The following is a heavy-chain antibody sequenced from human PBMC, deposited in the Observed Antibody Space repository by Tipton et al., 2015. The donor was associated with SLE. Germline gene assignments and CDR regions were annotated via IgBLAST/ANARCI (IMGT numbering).Heavy chain of an antibody. Sequence: TLSLTCTVSGGSISSSAYYWGWIRQPPGKGLEWIGNIHYSGNTYCNPSLKSRVTISLDTSKNQFSLKLSSVTAADTAVYYCARDASGGYNWFDPWGQGTLVTVSS. V-gene: IGHV4-39*07. CDR3: ARDASGGYNWFDP. D-gene: IGHD6-19*01. CDR1: GGSISSSAYY. CDR2: IHYSGNT. J-gene: IGHJ5*02.